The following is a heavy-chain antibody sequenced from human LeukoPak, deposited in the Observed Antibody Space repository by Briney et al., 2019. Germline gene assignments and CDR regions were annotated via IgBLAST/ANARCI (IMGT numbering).Heavy chain of an antibody. D-gene: IGHD5-12*01. J-gene: IGHJ5*01. Sequence: GGPLRLSCAASGFTFSSYAMSWVRQAPGKGLEWVSAIRGSGDSTYYADSVKGRFTISRDNSKNTLYLQMNSLRAEDTAVYYCARDRGNSAYGAWFDSWGQGTLVTVSS. CDR3: ARDRGNSAYGAWFDS. V-gene: IGHV3-23*01. CDR1: GFTFSSYA. CDR2: IRGSGDST.